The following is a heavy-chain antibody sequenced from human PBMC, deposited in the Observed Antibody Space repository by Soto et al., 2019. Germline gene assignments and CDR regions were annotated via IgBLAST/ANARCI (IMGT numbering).Heavy chain of an antibody. CDR1: RYSFTSYW. D-gene: IGHD2-2*01. V-gene: IGHV5-10-1*01. CDR2: IDPSDSYT. J-gene: IGHJ6*02. CDR3: ATLGYCSSTSCYGGYYYYYRMDV. Sequence: GESLKISCKGSRYSFTSYWISWVRQMPGKGLEWMGRIDPSDSYTNYSPSFQGHVTISADKSISTAYLQWSSLKASDTAMYYCATLGYCSSTSCYGGYYYYYRMDVWGQGTTVTVSS.